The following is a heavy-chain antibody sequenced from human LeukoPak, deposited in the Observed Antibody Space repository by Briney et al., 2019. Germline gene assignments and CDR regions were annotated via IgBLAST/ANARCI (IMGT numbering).Heavy chain of an antibody. CDR3: ARVPGPYSGSYGPRD. V-gene: IGHV1-69*04. D-gene: IGHD1-26*01. CDR2: IIPILGIA. Sequence: SVKVSCKASGGTFSSYAISRVRQAPGQGLEWMGRIIPILGIANYAQKFQGRVTITADKSTSTAYMELSSLRSEDTAVYYCARVPGPYSGSYGPRDWGQGTLVTVSS. J-gene: IGHJ4*02. CDR1: GGTFSSYA.